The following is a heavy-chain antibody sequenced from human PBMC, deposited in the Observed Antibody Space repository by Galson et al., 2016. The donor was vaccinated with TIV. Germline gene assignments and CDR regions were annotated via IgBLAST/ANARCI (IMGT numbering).Heavy chain of an antibody. J-gene: IGHJ4*02. V-gene: IGHV3-15*01. CDR2: IKSNFDGGTT. D-gene: IGHD2-15*01. CDR3: TTELGYCSGGYCYYFDY. Sequence: IRQAPGKGLEWVGRIKSNFDGGTTDYAAPVKGRFTISRHDSKNTLFLQMNRLKTEDTAVYYCTTELGYCSGGYCYYFDYWGQGTLVTVSS.